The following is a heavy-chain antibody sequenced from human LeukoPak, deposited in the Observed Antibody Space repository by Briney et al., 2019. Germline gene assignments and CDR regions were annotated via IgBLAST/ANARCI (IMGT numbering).Heavy chain of an antibody. Sequence: ASVKVSCKVSGYTLTELSMHWVRQAPGKGLEWMGGFHPEDGEKIYAQKFQGRVTMTEDTSTDTAYMEVSSLRSEDTAVYYCATGRRYYDSSGYYYYYYYYMDVWGKGTTVTVSS. CDR1: GYTLTELS. CDR3: ATGRRYYDSSGYYYYYYYYMDV. CDR2: FHPEDGEK. V-gene: IGHV1-24*01. J-gene: IGHJ6*03. D-gene: IGHD3-22*01.